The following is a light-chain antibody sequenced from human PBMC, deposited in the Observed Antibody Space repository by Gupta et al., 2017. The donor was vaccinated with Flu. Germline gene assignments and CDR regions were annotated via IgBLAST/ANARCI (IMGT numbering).Light chain of an antibody. J-gene: IGKJ4*01. Sequence: EIVLTQSPGTLSLSPGERATLSCRASQSVSNNYLAWYQQNPGQAPRLLIYGASSRSTGIPDRFSGSGSGTYFTLIINMLDPEDCAVYYCQQYGSSSDTFGGGTKLEIK. CDR3: QQYGSSSDT. CDR1: QSVSNNY. CDR2: GAS. V-gene: IGKV3-20*01.